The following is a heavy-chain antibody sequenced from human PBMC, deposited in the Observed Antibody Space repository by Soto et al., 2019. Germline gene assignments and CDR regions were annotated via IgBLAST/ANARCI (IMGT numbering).Heavy chain of an antibody. J-gene: IGHJ6*03. CDR2: IYYRSKWLN. Sequence: QVQLQQSGPGLVKPSQSLSLTCAISGDSVSRDSAAWNWIRQTPSRGLEWLGRIYYRSKWLNTYEVSVYSRITISPVTSKNQFSLQLSSVTPEDTAVYYCARGSWDDVSGHYYIDVWDEGTTVTVSS. CDR3: ARGSWDDVSGHYYIDV. V-gene: IGHV6-1*02. CDR1: GDSVSRDSAA. D-gene: IGHD5-12*01.